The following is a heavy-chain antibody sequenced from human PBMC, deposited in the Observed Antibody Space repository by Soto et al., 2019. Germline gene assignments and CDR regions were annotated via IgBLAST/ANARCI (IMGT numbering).Heavy chain of an antibody. D-gene: IGHD1-26*01. V-gene: IGHV3-23*01. CDR2: ISGSGGST. CDR1: GFTFSSYA. CDR3: AKGIVGATWAGDAFDF. Sequence: EVQLLESGGGLVQPGGSLRLSCAASGFTFSSYAMSWVRQAPGKGLEWVSAISGSGGSTYYADSVKGRFTISRDNSKNTLYQQMNGLRAEDRAVYYCAKGIVGATWAGDAFDFWGQGTMVTVSS. J-gene: IGHJ3*01.